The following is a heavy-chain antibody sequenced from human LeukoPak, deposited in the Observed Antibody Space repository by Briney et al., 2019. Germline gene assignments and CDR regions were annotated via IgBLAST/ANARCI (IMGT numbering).Heavy chain of an antibody. CDR1: GYTFTSYA. CDR3: ASSHDMTTWLDV. D-gene: IGHD4-11*01. J-gene: IGHJ6*02. V-gene: IGHV1-3*01. Sequence: ASVKVSCKASGYTFTSYAIHWMRQAPGQRLEWMGWINAGNGNTKYSQKFQGRVTITRDTSASTAYMELSSLRSEDTAVYYCASSHDMTTWLDVWGQGTTVTVSS. CDR2: INAGNGNT.